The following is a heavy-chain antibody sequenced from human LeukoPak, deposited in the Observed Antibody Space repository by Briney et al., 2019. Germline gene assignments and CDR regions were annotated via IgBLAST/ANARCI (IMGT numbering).Heavy chain of an antibody. J-gene: IGHJ3*02. Sequence: SQTLSLTCTVSGGSISSGGYYWSWIRQHPGKGLEWIGYIYYSGSTNYNPSLKSRVTISVDTSKNQFSLKLSSVTAADTAVYYCARAGDYDGAFDIWGQGTMVTVSS. CDR3: ARAGDYDGAFDI. CDR1: GGSISSGGYY. D-gene: IGHD4-17*01. V-gene: IGHV4-31*03. CDR2: IYYSGST.